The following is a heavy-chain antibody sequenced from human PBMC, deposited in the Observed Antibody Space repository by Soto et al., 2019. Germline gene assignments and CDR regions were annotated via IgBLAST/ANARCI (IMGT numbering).Heavy chain of an antibody. Sequence: SDTLSLTCTVSGDSISNDYYYWTWIRQHPGKGLEWIGYIYFRGGTSYNPSLRSRLNMSVDTSKNQFSLTLTSVTAADTAVYYCARDRRFCTTSNCYGLYYFDYWGQGALVTVSS. CDR3: ARDRRFCTTSNCYGLYYFDY. J-gene: IGHJ4*02. V-gene: IGHV4-31*03. D-gene: IGHD2-2*01. CDR2: IYFRGGT. CDR1: GDSISNDYYY.